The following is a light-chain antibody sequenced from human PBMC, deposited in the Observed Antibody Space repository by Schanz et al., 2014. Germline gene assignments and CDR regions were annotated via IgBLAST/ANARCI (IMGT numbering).Light chain of an antibody. CDR3: QQYDSRGT. V-gene: IGKV1-5*03. CDR2: DAS. Sequence: DIPVTQSPSTLSASVGDRVTITCRANESIHTWLAWFQQKPGKAPKLLIYDASTLENGVTSRFSGSGSGPDFVLPINSLLADDIAPYYCQQYDSRGTFGQGTRLEI. J-gene: IGKJ2*01. CDR1: ESIHTW.